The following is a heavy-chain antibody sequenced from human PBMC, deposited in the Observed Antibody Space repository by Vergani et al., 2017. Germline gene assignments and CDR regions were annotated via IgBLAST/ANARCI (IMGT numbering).Heavy chain of an antibody. D-gene: IGHD5-18*01. CDR2: IYYSGST. CDR3: ARALPRQLWVFDY. V-gene: IGHV4-59*12. CDR1: GGSISSYY. J-gene: IGHJ4*02. Sequence: QVQLQESGPGLVKPSETLSLTCTVSGGSISSYYWSWIRQPPGKGLEWIGYIYYSGSTYYNPSLKSRVTISVDTSKNQFSLKLSSVTAADTAVYYCARALPRQLWVFDYWGQGTLVTVSS.